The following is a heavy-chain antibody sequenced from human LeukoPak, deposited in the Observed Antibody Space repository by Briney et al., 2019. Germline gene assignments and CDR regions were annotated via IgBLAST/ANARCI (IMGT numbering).Heavy chain of an antibody. CDR1: GYTFTSYA. CDR2: INAGNGNT. CDR3: ARDPAYPFRHFDY. V-gene: IGHV1-3*01. J-gene: IGHJ4*02. Sequence: ASVKVSCKASGYTFTSYAMHWVRQAPGQRLEWVGWINAGNGNTNYAQKLQGRVTMTTDTSTSTAYMELRSLRADDTAVYYCARDPAYPFRHFDYWGQGTLVTVSS. D-gene: IGHD2-2*01.